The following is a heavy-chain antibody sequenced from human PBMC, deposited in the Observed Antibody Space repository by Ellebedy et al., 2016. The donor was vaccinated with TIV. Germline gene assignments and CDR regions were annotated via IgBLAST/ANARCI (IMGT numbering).Heavy chain of an antibody. CDR2: TDHSGTT. Sequence: SQTLPLTCAVYGGSFSGYYWSWIRQPPGKGLEWLGETDHSGTTNYNPSLKSRVTISVDTSKNQFSLKLSSVTAADKAVYYCAGIVVVPDARDYYYYYMDVWGKGTTVTVSS. D-gene: IGHD2-2*01. CDR1: GGSFSGYY. CDR3: AGIVVVPDARDYYYYYMDV. V-gene: IGHV4-34*01. J-gene: IGHJ6*03.